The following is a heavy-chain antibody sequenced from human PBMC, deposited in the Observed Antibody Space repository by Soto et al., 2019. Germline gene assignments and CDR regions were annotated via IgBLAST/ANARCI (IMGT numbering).Heavy chain of an antibody. CDR1: GYSFTSHY. Sequence: ASVKVSCKAIGYSFTSHYMHWVRQAPGQGREWMGWISAYNGNTNYAQKLQGRVTMTTDTSTSTAYMELRSLRSDDTAVYYCAGAVVTGDWYFDLWGRGTLVTVSS. V-gene: IGHV1-18*04. D-gene: IGHD7-27*01. CDR2: ISAYNGNT. CDR3: AGAVVTGDWYFDL. J-gene: IGHJ2*01.